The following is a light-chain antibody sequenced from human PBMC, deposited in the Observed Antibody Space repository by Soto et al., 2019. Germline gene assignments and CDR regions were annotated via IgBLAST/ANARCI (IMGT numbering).Light chain of an antibody. CDR3: QKYNSAPLT. CDR2: AAS. V-gene: IGKV1-27*01. J-gene: IGKJ3*01. CDR1: QGIYNY. Sequence: DIQLTQSPSSLSASVGDRVTITCRSTQGIYNYLAWYQQKPGKVPKLLINAASTLQSGVPSRFSGSGSGTDFTLTISSLQPEDVATYYCQKYNSAPLTFGPGNKVEIK.